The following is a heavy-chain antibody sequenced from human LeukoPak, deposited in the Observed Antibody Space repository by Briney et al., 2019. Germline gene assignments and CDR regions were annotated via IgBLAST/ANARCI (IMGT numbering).Heavy chain of an antibody. D-gene: IGHD1-14*01. CDR2: IKSKTDGGTT. CDR1: GFTFSNAW. CDR3: TTLTTSNYYYYYGMDV. J-gene: IGHJ6*02. V-gene: IGHV3-15*01. Sequence: PGGSLRLSCAASGFTFSNAWMSWVRQAPGKGLEWVCRIKSKTDGGTTDYAAPVKGRFTISRDDSKNTLYLQMNSLKTEDTAVYYCTTLTTSNYYYYYGMDVWGQGTTVTVSS.